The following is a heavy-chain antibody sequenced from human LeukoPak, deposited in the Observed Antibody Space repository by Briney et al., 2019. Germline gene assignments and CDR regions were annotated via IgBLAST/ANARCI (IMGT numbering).Heavy chain of an antibody. D-gene: IGHD2-8*01. Sequence: PGGSLRLSCAASGFTFSSYAMHWVRQAPGKGLEWVAVISYDGSNKYYADSVKGRFTISRDNSKNTLYLQMNSLRAEDTAVYYYARGGCTNGVCSDYWGQGTLVTVSS. CDR3: ARGGCTNGVCSDY. J-gene: IGHJ4*02. CDR1: GFTFSSYA. V-gene: IGHV3-30-3*01. CDR2: ISYDGSNK.